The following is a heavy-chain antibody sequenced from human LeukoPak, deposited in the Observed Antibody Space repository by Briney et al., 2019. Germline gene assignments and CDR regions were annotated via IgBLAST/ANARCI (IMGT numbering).Heavy chain of an antibody. D-gene: IGHD3-22*01. Sequence: SETLSLTCTVSGGSISSSSYYWGWIRQPPGKGLEWIGSIYYSGSTYYNPSLKSRVTISVDTSKNQFSLKLSSATAADTAVYYCARANYYDSSGYQYYFDYWGQGTLVTVSS. CDR2: IYYSGST. CDR3: ARANYYDSSGYQYYFDY. CDR1: GGSISSSSYY. J-gene: IGHJ4*02. V-gene: IGHV4-39*01.